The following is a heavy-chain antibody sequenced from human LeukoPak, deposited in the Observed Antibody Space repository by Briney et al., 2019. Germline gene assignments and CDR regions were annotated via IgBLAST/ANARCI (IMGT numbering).Heavy chain of an antibody. D-gene: IGHD6-19*01. Sequence: GGSLRLSCAASGFTFSSYATHWVRQAPGKGLEWVAVISYDGSNKYYADSVKGRFTISRDNSKNTLYLQMNSLRAEDTAVYYCAGSSGWSTGYAFDIWGQGTMVTVSS. CDR1: GFTFSSYA. CDR2: ISYDGSNK. J-gene: IGHJ3*02. V-gene: IGHV3-30-3*01. CDR3: AGSSGWSTGYAFDI.